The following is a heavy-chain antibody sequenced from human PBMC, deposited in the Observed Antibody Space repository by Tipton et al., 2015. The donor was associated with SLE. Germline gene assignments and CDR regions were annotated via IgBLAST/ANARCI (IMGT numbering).Heavy chain of an antibody. Sequence: SLRLSCSASGFTFGDYAMSWVRQAPGKGLEWVGFIRNKAYGGTTEYAASVKGRFSISVDTSKNQFSLKLSSVTAADTAVYYCARVRGIAAAGTRWFDPWGQGTLVTVSS. V-gene: IGHV3-49*04. CDR1: GFTFGDYA. CDR2: IRNKAYGGTT. D-gene: IGHD6-13*01. J-gene: IGHJ5*02. CDR3: ARVRGIAAAGTRWFDP.